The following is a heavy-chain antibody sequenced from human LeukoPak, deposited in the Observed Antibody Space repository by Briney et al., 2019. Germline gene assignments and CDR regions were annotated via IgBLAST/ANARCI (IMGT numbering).Heavy chain of an antibody. CDR2: INPNSGGT. J-gene: IGHJ4*02. D-gene: IGHD3-22*01. CDR1: GYTFTSYY. V-gene: IGHV1-2*02. CDR3: ARAQGWYYYDSSGYYY. Sequence: GASVKVSCKASGYTFTSYYMHWVRQAPGQGLEWMGWINPNSGGTNYAQKFQGRVTMTRDTSISTAYMELSRLRSDDTAVYYCARAQGWYYYDSSGYYYWGQGTLVTVSS.